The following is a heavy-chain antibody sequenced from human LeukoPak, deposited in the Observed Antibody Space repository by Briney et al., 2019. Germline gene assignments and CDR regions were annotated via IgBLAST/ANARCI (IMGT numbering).Heavy chain of an antibody. V-gene: IGHV4-38-2*02. CDR2: IYHSGRT. CDR3: ARDETYSDVWSGSAGGGKGNYLDY. CDR1: GYSISNGYY. D-gene: IGHD3-3*01. J-gene: IGHJ4*02. Sequence: SETLSLACTVSGYSISNGYYWGWMRQPPGKGLEWIGSIYHSGRTHYNPSLKSRVIISVDTSKNYFSLKLSSVTAADTAMYYCARDETYSDVWSGSAGGGKGNYLDYWGQGILVTVSS.